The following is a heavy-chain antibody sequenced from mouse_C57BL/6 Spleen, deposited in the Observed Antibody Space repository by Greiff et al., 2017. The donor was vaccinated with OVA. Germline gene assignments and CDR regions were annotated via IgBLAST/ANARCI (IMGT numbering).Heavy chain of an antibody. CDR1: GYTFTSYG. CDR2: IYPRSGNT. Sequence: QVQLQQSGAELARPGASVKLSCKASGYTFTSYGISWVKQSTGQGLEWIGEIYPRSGNTYYNEKFKGKATLTGDKSYSTAYMERRSLTSEDSAVYFCAGSGSDYFDYWGQGTTLTVSS. V-gene: IGHV1-81*01. CDR3: AGSGSDYFDY. J-gene: IGHJ2*01.